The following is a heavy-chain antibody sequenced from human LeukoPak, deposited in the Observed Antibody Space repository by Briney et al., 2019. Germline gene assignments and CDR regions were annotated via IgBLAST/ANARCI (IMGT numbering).Heavy chain of an antibody. D-gene: IGHD1-26*01. CDR2: INSDGSST. CDR1: GFTFSSYW. CDR3: ARRVEATSFFNY. V-gene: IGHV3-74*01. J-gene: IGHJ4*02. Sequence: GGPLRLSCAASGFTFSSYWMHWVRQAPGKGLVWVSRINSDGSSTSYADSVKGRFTISRDNAKNTLYLQMNSLRAEDTAVYYCARRVEATSFFNYGGRGTLATVS.